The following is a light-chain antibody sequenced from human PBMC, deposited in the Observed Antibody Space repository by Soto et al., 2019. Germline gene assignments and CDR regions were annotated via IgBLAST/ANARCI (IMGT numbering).Light chain of an antibody. J-gene: IGKJ5*01. V-gene: IGKV3-15*01. CDR2: GAS. CDR3: QQYNNWPMT. CDR1: QGVSSN. Sequence: EIVMTQSPATLSVSPGERATLSCRASQGVSSNLAWYQQRPGQAPRLLMYGASTRATGIPARFSGSGSGTEFTLTISSLQSEDFAVYYCQQYNNWPMTFGQGTRLEI.